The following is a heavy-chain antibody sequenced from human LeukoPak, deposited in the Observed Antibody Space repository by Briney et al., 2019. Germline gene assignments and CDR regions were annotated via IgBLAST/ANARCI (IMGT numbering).Heavy chain of an antibody. D-gene: IGHD6-19*01. Sequence: SETLSLTCTVSGGSISTYYWSWIRQPPGKGLEWIGYIYSSGSANYNPSLKSRVTISVDTSKNQFSLKLSSVTAADTAVYYCASLFIIAVAGTPTGGMDVWGQGTTVTVSS. V-gene: IGHV4-59*12. J-gene: IGHJ6*02. CDR3: ASLFIIAVAGTPTGGMDV. CDR1: GGSISTYY. CDR2: IYSSGSA.